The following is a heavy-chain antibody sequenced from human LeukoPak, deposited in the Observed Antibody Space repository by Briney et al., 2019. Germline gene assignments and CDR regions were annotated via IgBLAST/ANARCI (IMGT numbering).Heavy chain of an antibody. CDR1: GFTFSSYW. D-gene: IGHD3-3*01. CDR2: IKQDGSEK. J-gene: IGHJ4*02. V-gene: IGHV3-7*01. Sequence: GGSLRLSCAASGFTFSSYWMSWVRQAPGKGLEWVANIKQDGSEKYYVDSVKGRFTISRDNAKNSLYLQMNSLRAEDTAVYYCARFDYDFWSGYYPFDYWGQGTLVTVFS. CDR3: ARFDYDFWSGYYPFDY.